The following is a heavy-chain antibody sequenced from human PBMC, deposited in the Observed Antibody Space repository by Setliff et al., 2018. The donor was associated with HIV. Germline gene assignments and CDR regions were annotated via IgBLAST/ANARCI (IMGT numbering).Heavy chain of an antibody. CDR3: ASGGLDTAMVWGYYFDY. CDR1: GFTFSSYT. J-gene: IGHJ4*03. Sequence: GGSLRLSCAASGFTFSSYTMSWVRQAPGKGLNWVSSISSSSSYIYYADSVKGRFTISRDNAKNSLYLQMNSLRAEDTAVYYCASGGLDTAMVWGYYFDYWGQGTMVTVSS. CDR2: ISSSSSYI. D-gene: IGHD5-18*01. V-gene: IGHV3-21*01.